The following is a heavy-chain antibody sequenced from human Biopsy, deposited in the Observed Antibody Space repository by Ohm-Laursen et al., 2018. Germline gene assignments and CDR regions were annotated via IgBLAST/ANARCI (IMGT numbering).Heavy chain of an antibody. CDR1: GDSISSYY. J-gene: IGHJ4*02. V-gene: IGHV4-59*08. CDR3: ARRGSGGRSFDY. D-gene: IGHD2-15*01. CDR2: ISNSGST. Sequence: SETLSLTCTVSGDSISSYYWSWIRQPPGKGLEWIGFISNSGSTTYNPSLKSRVTISVDTSKNQFSLKLSSVTAADTALYYCARRGSGGRSFDYWGQGTLVTVSS.